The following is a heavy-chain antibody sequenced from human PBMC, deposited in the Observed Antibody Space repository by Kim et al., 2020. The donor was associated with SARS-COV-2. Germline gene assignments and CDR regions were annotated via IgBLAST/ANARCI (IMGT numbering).Heavy chain of an antibody. CDR2: INAGNGNT. Sequence: ASVKVSCKASGYTFTSYAMHWVRQAPGQRLGWMGWINAGNGNTKYSQKFQGRVTITRDTSASTAYMELSSLRSEDTAVYYCARDFYGFSAPSGVVVAATPSGAFDIWGQGTMVTVSS. D-gene: IGHD2-15*01. CDR1: GYTFTSYA. J-gene: IGHJ3*02. V-gene: IGHV1-3*01. CDR3: ARDFYGFSAPSGVVVAATPSGAFDI.